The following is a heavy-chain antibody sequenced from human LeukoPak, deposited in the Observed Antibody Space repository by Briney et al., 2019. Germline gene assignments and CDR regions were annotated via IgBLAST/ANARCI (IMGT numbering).Heavy chain of an antibody. CDR3: RGISATGFDS. D-gene: IGHD6-13*01. CDR2: ISYDGTND. Sequence: GGSLRLSCAASGFTFSTHTMHWVRQAPGKGLDWVAFISYDGTNDYYADSVKGRFTISRDNSKSTLYLQMNSLRAEDTAVYYCRGISATGFDSWGQGTLVTVSS. V-gene: IGHV3-30*04. J-gene: IGHJ4*02. CDR1: GFTFSTHT.